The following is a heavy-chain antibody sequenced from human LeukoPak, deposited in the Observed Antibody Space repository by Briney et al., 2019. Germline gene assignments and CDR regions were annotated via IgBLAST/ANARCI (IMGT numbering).Heavy chain of an antibody. J-gene: IGHJ4*02. Sequence: GGSLRLSCAASGFTFSSYSMNWVRQAPGKGLEWVSSISSSSSYIYYADSVKGRFTISRDNAKNSLYLQMNSLRAEDTAVYYCARDQYYYGSGSYYNPSDYWGQGTLVTVSS. CDR2: ISSSSSYI. V-gene: IGHV3-21*01. CDR3: ARDQYYYGSGSYYNPSDY. CDR1: GFTFSSYS. D-gene: IGHD3-10*01.